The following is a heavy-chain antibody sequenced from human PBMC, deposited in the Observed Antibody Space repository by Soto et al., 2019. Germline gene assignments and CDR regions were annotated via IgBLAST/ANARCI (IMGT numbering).Heavy chain of an antibody. CDR1: RFTFVDYA. V-gene: IGHV3-49*03. Sequence: GGSLRLSCTASRFTFVDYAMSCFLQAPGKGLEWLGFIRSNPYGGTTEYSASVKGRFTISRDDSKSIAYLQMNSLKTEDTSVYYCTRETGDGYNSYNFYGMDVWGQGTTVTVSS. CDR2: IRSNPYGGTT. CDR3: TRETGDGYNSYNFYGMDV. J-gene: IGHJ6*02. D-gene: IGHD1-1*01.